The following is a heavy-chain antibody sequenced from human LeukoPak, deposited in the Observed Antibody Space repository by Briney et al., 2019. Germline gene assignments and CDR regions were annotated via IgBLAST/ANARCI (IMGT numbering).Heavy chain of an antibody. CDR2: IYYSGST. CDR3: ARDPYYYDSSGYYGHDAFDF. D-gene: IGHD3-22*01. V-gene: IGHV4-31*03. CDR1: GGSFSSGGYY. Sequence: SETLSLTCTVSGGSFSSGGYYWSWIRQHPGKGLEWIGYIYYSGSTYYNPSLKSRVTISVDTSKNQFSLKLSSVTAADTAVYYCARDPYYYDSSGYYGHDAFDFWGQGTMVTVSS. J-gene: IGHJ3*01.